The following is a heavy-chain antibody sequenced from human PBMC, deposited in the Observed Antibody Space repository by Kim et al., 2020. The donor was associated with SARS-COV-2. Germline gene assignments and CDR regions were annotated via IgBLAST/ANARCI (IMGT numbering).Heavy chain of an antibody. CDR1: GTTFRSSA. Sequence: SVKVSCKASGTTFRSSAINWVRQAPGQGLEWMGWIMPLIPTSDYAQNFRGRLFFTVNASTNTAFMEMTSLTSHDTAVYYCARGGLFRVTPSSHLSASHIDSGGQGPRDTISS. CDR2: IMPLIPTS. J-gene: IGHJ4*02. CDR3: ARGGLFRVTPSSHLSASHIDS. V-gene: IGHV1-69*13. D-gene: IGHD5-18*01.